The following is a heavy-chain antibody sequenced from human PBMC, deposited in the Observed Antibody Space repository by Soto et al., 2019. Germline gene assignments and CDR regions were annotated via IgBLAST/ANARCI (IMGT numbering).Heavy chain of an antibody. CDR3: AQESYYHSNPNWSFDS. CDR2: VSFDGSIT. V-gene: IGHV3-30*18. CDR1: GFTFSHHG. Sequence: QVQLVESGGGVVQPGRSLRLSCAASGFTFSHHGMHWVLQAPGKGLEWVTAVSFDGSITYDADSVRGRFATSIDNSKTTLYLHMKSLRTEYTAVYYCAQESYYHSNPNWSFDSGGQVYLVTLSS. D-gene: IGHD3-10*01. J-gene: IGHJ4*02.